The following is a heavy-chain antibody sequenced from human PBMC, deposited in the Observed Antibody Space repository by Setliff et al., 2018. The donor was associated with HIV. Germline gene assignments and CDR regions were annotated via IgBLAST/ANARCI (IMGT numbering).Heavy chain of an antibody. CDR3: ARDRTEFVDGGYYPYYFDY. D-gene: IGHD3-22*01. J-gene: IGHJ4*02. V-gene: IGHV4-59*12. Sequence: SETLSLTCTVSDGSFSSDYWTWIRQSPGEGLEWIGYVYYSGSTKYSPSLKSRVTMSVDTSKNQFSLNLDSVTAADTAVYYCARDRTEFVDGGYYPYYFDYWGQGTLVTVSS. CDR2: VYYSGST. CDR1: DGSFSSDY.